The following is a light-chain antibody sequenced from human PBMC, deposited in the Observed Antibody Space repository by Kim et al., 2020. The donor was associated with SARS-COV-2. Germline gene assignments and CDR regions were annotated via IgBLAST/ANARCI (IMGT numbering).Light chain of an antibody. Sequence: SVSPGRTARITCSGDALPKQYAYWYQQKPGQAPVLVIYKDSERPSGIPERFSGSSSGTTVTLTISGVQAEDEADYYCQSADSSGMVFGTGTKVTVL. CDR3: QSADSSGMV. CDR2: KDS. CDR1: ALPKQY. J-gene: IGLJ1*01. V-gene: IGLV3-25*03.